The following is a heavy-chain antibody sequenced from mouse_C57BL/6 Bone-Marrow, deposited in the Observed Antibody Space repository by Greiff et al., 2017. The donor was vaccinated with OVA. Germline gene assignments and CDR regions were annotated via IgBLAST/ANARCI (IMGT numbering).Heavy chain of an antibody. J-gene: IGHJ3*01. D-gene: IGHD3-2*02. V-gene: IGHV5-12*01. Sequence: EVQLVESGGGLVQPGGSLKLSCAASGFTFSDYYMYWVRQTPEKRLEWVAYISNGGGSTYYPDTVKGRFTISRDNAKNTLYLQMSRLKSEETAMCYCARRGSVVSWFAYWGQGTLVTVSA. CDR1: GFTFSDYY. CDR3: ARRGSVVSWFAY. CDR2: ISNGGGST.